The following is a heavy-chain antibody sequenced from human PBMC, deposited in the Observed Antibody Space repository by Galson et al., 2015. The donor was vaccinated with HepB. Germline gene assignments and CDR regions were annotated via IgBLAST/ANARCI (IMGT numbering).Heavy chain of an antibody. CDR1: GFTFSSYG. J-gene: IGHJ4*02. CDR3: ARGRTSLSNDY. V-gene: IGHV3-33*01. Sequence: SLRLSCAESGFTFSSYGMNWVRQAPGKGLEWVAVIWYDGSNKYYADSVKGRFTISRENSKNTLYLQMNSLRAEDTAVYYCARGRTSLSNDYWGQGTLVTVSS. D-gene: IGHD2-2*01. CDR2: IWYDGSNK.